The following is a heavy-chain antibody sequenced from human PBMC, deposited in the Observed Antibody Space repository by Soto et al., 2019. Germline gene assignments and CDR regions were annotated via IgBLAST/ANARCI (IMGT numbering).Heavy chain of an antibody. V-gene: IGHV3-15*07. CDR1: GFSFSNAW. D-gene: IGHD5-12*01. J-gene: IGHJ6*02. CDR3: VTLEGRGYSGYDYYYGMDV. Sequence: GGSLRLSCAASGFSFSNAWMNWVRQAPGKGLEWVGRIKSKTDGGTTDYAPPVKGRFTISRDDSKSTLYLQMNSLKTEDTAVYYCVTLEGRGYSGYDYYYGMDVWGQGTTVTVSS. CDR2: IKSKTDGGTT.